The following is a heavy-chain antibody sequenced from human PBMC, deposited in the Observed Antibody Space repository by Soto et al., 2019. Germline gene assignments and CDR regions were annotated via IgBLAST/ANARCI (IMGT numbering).Heavy chain of an antibody. CDR3: LSLWGISVPAYFCPS. CDR1: GGSISSTNW. D-gene: IGHD6-19*01. CDR2: IYHSGST. Sequence: SETLSLTYGDSGGSISSTNWWRWVRQPPGKRLEWIGQIYHSGSTNSNPSLTSRVTILVDKSKNQFSLKLTSVTAADTAVYYFLSLWGISVPAYFCPSSGQASLVPVSS. V-gene: IGHV4-4*02. J-gene: IGHJ5*01.